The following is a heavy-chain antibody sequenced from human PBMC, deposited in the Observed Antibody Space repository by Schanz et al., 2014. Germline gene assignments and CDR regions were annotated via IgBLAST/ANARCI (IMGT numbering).Heavy chain of an antibody. CDR3: AKFLYDDPS. D-gene: IGHD3-3*01. J-gene: IGHJ5*02. CDR2: IHQSGGT. Sequence: QVQLQESGPGLVKPSETLSLTCSVSGGDIGNYYWSWIRQPPGKGLEWIGYIHQSGGTNYNPSLKSRVTILFATSKNQFPLRLTSLTAADTAVYYCAKFLYDDPSWGQGTLVTVSS. CDR1: GGDIGNYY. V-gene: IGHV4-59*08.